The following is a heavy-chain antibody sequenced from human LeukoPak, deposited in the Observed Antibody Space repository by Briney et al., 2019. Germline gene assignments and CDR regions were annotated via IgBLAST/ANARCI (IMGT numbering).Heavy chain of an antibody. J-gene: IGHJ4*02. CDR3: AKDAFCTSTNCYASYFDY. D-gene: IGHD2-2*01. CDR2: ISGSGGTT. CDR1: EFTFRSYA. V-gene: IGHV3-23*01. Sequence: PGGSLRLSCAACEFTFRSYAMSWVRQAPGKGLEWVSAISGSGGTTHYADSVKGRFTISRDRSKNTLYLQMHSLRAEDTAVYYYAKDAFCTSTNCYASYFDYWGQGTLVTVSS.